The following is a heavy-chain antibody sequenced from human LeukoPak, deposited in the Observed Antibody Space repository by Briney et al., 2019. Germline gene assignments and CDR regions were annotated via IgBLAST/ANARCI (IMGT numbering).Heavy chain of an antibody. V-gene: IGHV3-9*01. CDR1: GFTFDDYA. Sequence: GGSLRLSCAASGFTFDDYAMHWVRQAPGKGLEWVSGISWNSGSIVYADSVKGRFTISRDNAKNSLYLQMNSLRAEDTALYYCAKDISGDPYYYGSGSSGRDTFYYYYGMDVWGQGTTVTVSS. D-gene: IGHD3-10*01. CDR2: ISWNSGSI. J-gene: IGHJ6*02. CDR3: AKDISGDPYYYGSGSSGRDTFYYYYGMDV.